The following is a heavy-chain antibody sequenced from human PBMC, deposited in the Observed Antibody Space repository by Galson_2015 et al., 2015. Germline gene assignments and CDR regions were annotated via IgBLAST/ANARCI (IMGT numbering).Heavy chain of an antibody. CDR1: GYTFTSYY. CDR3: ARASGLVISWGMAV. J-gene: IGHJ6*02. Sequence: SVKVSCKASGYTFTSYYMHWVRQAPGQGPEWMGIINPSGGSTSYGQKFQGRVTMTRDTSTSTVYMEMSSLRSEDTAVYYCARASGLVISWGMAVCGHGSEVTASS. CDR2: INPSGGST. D-gene: IGHD6-13*01. V-gene: IGHV1-46*01.